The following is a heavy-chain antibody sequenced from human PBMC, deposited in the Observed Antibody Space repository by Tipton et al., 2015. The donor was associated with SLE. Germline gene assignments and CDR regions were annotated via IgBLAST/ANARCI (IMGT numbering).Heavy chain of an antibody. J-gene: IGHJ2*01. CDR2: ISSTGIYI. Sequence: SLRLSCTVSGFTFPNAWISWCRPSPGKGLDWVSSISSTGIYIYNADSLKGRFTISRDNAKNSLYLQINSLRAEDTAVYYCARDRGPEGSGWSFDLWGRGTLVTVSS. CDR1: GFTFPNAW. V-gene: IGHV3-21*03. CDR3: ARDRGPEGSGWSFDL. D-gene: IGHD3-10*01.